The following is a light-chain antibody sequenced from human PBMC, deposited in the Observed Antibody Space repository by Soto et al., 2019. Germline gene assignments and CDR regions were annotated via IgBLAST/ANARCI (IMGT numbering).Light chain of an antibody. CDR3: QQFNNYPFT. Sequence: AIQLTQSPSSLSASVGDRVTITCRASQGISSALAWYQQKPGKAPKLLIYDASSLESGVPSRVSGSGSGPAFTLSLSSLQPEDVAKYYCQQFNNYPFTFGPGTKVDIK. V-gene: IGKV1D-13*01. CDR2: DAS. CDR1: QGISSA. J-gene: IGKJ3*01.